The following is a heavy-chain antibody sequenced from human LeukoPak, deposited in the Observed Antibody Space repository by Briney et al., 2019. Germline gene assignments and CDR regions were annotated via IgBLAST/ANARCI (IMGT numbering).Heavy chain of an antibody. CDR2: IIPIFGTA. D-gene: IGHD3-22*01. V-gene: IGHV1-69*01. Sequence: SVTVSCTASGGTFTSYAISWVRQAPGQGLEWMGGIIPIFGTANYARKFQGRVTITADESTSTAYMELSSLRSEDTAVYYCARSPYPYSDSSGYYYYFDYWGQGTLVTVSS. J-gene: IGHJ4*02. CDR1: GGTFTSYA. CDR3: ARSPYPYSDSSGYYYYFDY.